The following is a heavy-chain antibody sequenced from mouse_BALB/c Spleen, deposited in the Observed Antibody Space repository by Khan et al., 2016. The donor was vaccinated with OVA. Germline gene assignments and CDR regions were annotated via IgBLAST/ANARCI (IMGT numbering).Heavy chain of an antibody. CDR2: IWNDGNT. V-gene: IGHV2-6-1*01. CDR3: SRQPYYHYNIMDY. D-gene: IGHD2-10*01. CDR1: GFSLTNYG. J-gene: IGHJ4*01. Sequence: VQLQESGPGLVAPSQSLSITCTISGFSLTNYGVHWVRQPPGKGLEWLVVIWNDGNTAYNSALKSRLTISKDNSKSQVFLKMNSHQTDDTAMYFCSRQPYYHYNIMDYWGQGTSVTVS.